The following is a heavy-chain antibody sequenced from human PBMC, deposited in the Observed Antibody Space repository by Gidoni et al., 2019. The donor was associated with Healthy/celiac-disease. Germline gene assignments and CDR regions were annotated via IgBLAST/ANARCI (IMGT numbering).Heavy chain of an antibody. CDR1: GGSFSGYY. Sequence: QVQLQQWGAGLLKPSETLSLTCAVYGGSFSGYYWSWLRQPPGKGLEWIGEINHSGSTNYNPSLKSRVTISVDTSKNQFSLKLSSVTAADTAVYYCARAAKYCSGGSCYYTPHNYYYYGMDVWGQGTTVTVSS. J-gene: IGHJ6*02. V-gene: IGHV4-34*01. D-gene: IGHD2-15*01. CDR2: INHSGST. CDR3: ARAAKYCSGGSCYYTPHNYYYYGMDV.